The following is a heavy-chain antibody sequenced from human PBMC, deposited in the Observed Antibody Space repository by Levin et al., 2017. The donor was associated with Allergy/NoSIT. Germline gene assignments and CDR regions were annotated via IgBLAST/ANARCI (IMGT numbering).Heavy chain of an antibody. CDR2: FSGGVGTA. Sequence: GGSLRLSCAASGFSFRSYAMSWVRQGPGEGLEWVSVFSGGVGTAYYADSVKGRFTISKDNPKDTLYLQMNSLRVEDTTVYYCAKTDYYGPGSFYIPRTWGQGTRVTVSS. D-gene: IGHD3-10*01. CDR3: AKTDYYGPGSFYIPRT. V-gene: IGHV3-23*01. J-gene: IGHJ5*02. CDR1: GFSFRSYA.